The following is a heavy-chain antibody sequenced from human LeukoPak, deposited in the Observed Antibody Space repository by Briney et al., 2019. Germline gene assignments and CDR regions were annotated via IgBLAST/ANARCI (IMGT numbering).Heavy chain of an antibody. CDR3: ARTGYCSSTSCYWTFGY. D-gene: IGHD2-2*01. J-gene: IGHJ4*02. CDR1: GGSISSGGYY. Sequence: SETLSLTCTVSGGSISSGGYYWSWIRQPPGKGLEWIGYIYHSGSTYYNPSLKSRVTISVDTSKNQFSLKLSSVTAADTAVYYCARTGYCSSTSCYWTFGYWGQGTLVTVSS. V-gene: IGHV4-30-2*01. CDR2: IYHSGST.